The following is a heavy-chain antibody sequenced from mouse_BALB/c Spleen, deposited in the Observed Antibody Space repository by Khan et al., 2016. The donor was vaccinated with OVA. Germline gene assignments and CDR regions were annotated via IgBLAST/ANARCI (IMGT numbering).Heavy chain of an antibody. Sequence: VQLQELGPGLVKPSQSLSLTCTVTGYSITSGYGWNWIRQFPGNKLEWMGYISYSGSTNYNPSLKSRISITRDTSKNQFLLQLNSVTTEDTATYYCARTARIKYWGQGTTLTVSS. D-gene: IGHD1-2*01. CDR2: ISYSGST. CDR3: ARTARIKY. V-gene: IGHV3-2*02. J-gene: IGHJ2*01. CDR1: GYSITSGYG.